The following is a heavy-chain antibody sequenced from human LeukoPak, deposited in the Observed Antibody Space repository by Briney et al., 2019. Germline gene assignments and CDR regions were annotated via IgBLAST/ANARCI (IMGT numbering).Heavy chain of an antibody. D-gene: IGHD6-19*01. CDR3: ARGGIQVSGIDEFDY. V-gene: IGHV3-13*01. CDR2: IGFHGDK. CDR1: GFTFIDYD. J-gene: IGHJ4*02. Sequence: GGSLRLSCAASGFTFIDYDMHWVRQAIGKGLEWVSAIGFHGDKHYSGSVKGRFTISRENAENSLYLQMNSLRAEDTAVYYCARGGIQVSGIDEFDYWGQGTLVTVSS.